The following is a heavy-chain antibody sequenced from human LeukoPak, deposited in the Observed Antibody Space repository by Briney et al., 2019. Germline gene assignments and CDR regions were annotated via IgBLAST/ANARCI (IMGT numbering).Heavy chain of an antibody. CDR3: ARGGTHFTMIVVVITELDY. CDR1: GFTFSSYS. V-gene: IGHV3-21*01. CDR2: ISSSSSYI. Sequence: PGGSLRLSCAASGFTFSSYSMNWVRQAPGKGLEWVSSISSSSSYIYYADSVKGRFTISRDNAKNSLYLQMNSLRAEDTAVYYCARGGTHFTMIVVVITELDYWGQGTLVTVSS. D-gene: IGHD3-22*01. J-gene: IGHJ4*02.